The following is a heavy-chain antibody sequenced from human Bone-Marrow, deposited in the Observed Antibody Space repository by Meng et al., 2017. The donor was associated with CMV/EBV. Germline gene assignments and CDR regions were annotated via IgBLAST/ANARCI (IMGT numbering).Heavy chain of an antibody. V-gene: IGHV1-18*01. CDR2: ISAYNGNT. Sequence: ASVKVSCKASGYTFTSYGIRWVRQAPGQGLEWMGWISAYNGNTNYAQKLQGRVTMTTDTSTSTAYMELRSLRSDDTAVYYCARDWDRDGYTYYFDYWGQGTLVIVSS. CDR1: GYTFTSYG. D-gene: IGHD5-24*01. J-gene: IGHJ4*02. CDR3: ARDWDRDGYTYYFDY.